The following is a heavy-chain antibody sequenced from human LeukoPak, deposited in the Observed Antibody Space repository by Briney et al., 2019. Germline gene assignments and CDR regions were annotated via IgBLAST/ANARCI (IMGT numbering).Heavy chain of an antibody. CDR2: ISYDGSNK. Sequence: GGSLRLSCAASGFTFSSYAMHWVRQAPGKGLEWVAVISYDGSNKYYADSVKGRFTISRDNSKNTLYLQMNSLRAEDTAVYYCASTPGIAAAGTNWGQGTLVTVSS. J-gene: IGHJ4*02. D-gene: IGHD6-13*01. CDR3: ASTPGIAAAGTN. V-gene: IGHV3-30-3*01. CDR1: GFTFSSYA.